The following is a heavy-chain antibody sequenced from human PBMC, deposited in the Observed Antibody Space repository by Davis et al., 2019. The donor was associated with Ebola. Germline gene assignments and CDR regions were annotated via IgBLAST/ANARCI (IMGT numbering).Heavy chain of an antibody. CDR3: ARGYLWQYKRFDP. Sequence: ESLKLPCAASGFTFRDYHMRWLRQPPGTGLEWIGEINHSGSTNYNPSLKSRVTISVDTSKNQFSLKLSSVTAADTAVYYCARGYLWQYKRFDPWGQGTLVTVSS. CDR2: INHSGST. V-gene: IGHV4-34*01. D-gene: IGHD6-19*01. J-gene: IGHJ5*02. CDR1: GFTFRDYH.